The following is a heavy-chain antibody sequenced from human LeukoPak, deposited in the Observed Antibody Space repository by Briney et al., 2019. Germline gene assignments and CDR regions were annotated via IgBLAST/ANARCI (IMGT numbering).Heavy chain of an antibody. CDR1: GYSISRGYY. CDR2: IYHTGST. D-gene: IGHD2-2*03. CDR3: ARAGWIITGGIDY. V-gene: IGHV4-38-2*01. J-gene: IGHJ4*02. Sequence: SETLSLTCGVSGYSISRGYYWAWIRQPPGKGLEWIGTIYHTGSTYYTPSLGSRVTISVDTSKNEFSLNLNSVTAADTAVYYCARAGWIITGGIDYWGQGALVTVSS.